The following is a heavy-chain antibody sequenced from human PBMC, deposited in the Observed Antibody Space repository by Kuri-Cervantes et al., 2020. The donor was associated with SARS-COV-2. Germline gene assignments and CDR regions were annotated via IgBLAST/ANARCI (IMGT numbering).Heavy chain of an antibody. CDR2: ISYDGKNK. Sequence: GESLKISCAVYGGSFSGYYWSWIRQPPGKGLEWVTFISYDGKNKKCMASGKGRFTISRDNSQNTLHLQMKSLRDEDTAIYYCAKDRAGVHDFWGQGTLVTVSS. D-gene: IGHD2-8*01. CDR3: AKDRAGVHDF. CDR1: GGSFSGYY. V-gene: IGHV3-30*18. J-gene: IGHJ4*02.